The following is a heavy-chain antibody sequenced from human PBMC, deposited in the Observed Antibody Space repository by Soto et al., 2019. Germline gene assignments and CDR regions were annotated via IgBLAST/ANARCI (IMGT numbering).Heavy chain of an antibody. V-gene: IGHV4-39*01. J-gene: IGHJ6*02. CDR2: IYYSGST. CDR3: ARHLSYYYGMDV. Sequence: PSETLSLTCTVSGGSISSSSYYWGWIRQPPGKGLEWIGSIYYSGSTYYNPSLKSRVTISVDTSKNQFSLKLSSVTVADTAVYYCARHLSYYYGMDVWGQGTTVTVSS. CDR1: GGSISSSSYY.